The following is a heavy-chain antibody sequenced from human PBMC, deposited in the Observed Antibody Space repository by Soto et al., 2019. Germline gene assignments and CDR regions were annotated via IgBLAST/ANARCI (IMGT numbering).Heavy chain of an antibody. CDR3: ARGDYDILTGYLYYFDY. V-gene: IGHV1-2*04. CDR2: INPNSGGT. J-gene: IGHJ4*02. Sequence: ASVKVSCKASGYTFTGYYMHLVRQAPGQGLEWMGWINPNSGGTNYAQKFQGWVTMTRDTSISTAYMELSRLRSDDTAVYYCARGDYDILTGYLYYFDYWGQGTLVTVSS. D-gene: IGHD3-9*01. CDR1: GYTFTGYY.